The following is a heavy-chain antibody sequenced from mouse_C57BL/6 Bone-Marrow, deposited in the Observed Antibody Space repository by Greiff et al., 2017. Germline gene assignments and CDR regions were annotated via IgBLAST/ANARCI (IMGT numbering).Heavy chain of an antibody. J-gene: IGHJ2*01. CDR1: GYTFTNYW. CDR3: ARGGTGGFDY. CDR2: IYPGGGYT. D-gene: IGHD4-1*01. V-gene: IGHV1-63*01. Sequence: VQLQQSGAELVRPGTSVKMSCKASGYTFTNYWIGWAKQRPGHGLEWIGDIYPGGGYTNYNEKFKGKATLTADKSSSTAYMQFSSLTSEDSAIYYGARGGTGGFDYWGQGTTLTVSS.